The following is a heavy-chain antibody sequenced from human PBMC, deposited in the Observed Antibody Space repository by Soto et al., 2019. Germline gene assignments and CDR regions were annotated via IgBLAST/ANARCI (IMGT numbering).Heavy chain of an antibody. V-gene: IGHV4-39*01. Sequence: SETLSLTCTVSGGSISSSSYYWGWIRQPPGKGLEWIGSIYYSGSTYYNPSLKSRVTISVDTSKNQFSLKLSSVTAADTAVYYCARRGKKWSGYFHYFDYWGQGTLVTVSS. CDR1: GGSISSSSYY. CDR3: ARRGKKWSGYFHYFDY. CDR2: IYYSGST. D-gene: IGHD3-3*01. J-gene: IGHJ4*02.